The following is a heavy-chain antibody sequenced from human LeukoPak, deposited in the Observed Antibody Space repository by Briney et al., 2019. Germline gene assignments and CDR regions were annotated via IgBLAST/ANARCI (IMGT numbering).Heavy chain of an antibody. CDR1: GFTFDDYA. CDR3: ARDRSIAVAGDFDY. V-gene: IGHV3-9*01. D-gene: IGHD6-19*01. J-gene: IGHJ4*02. Sequence: GGSLRLSCAASGFTFDDYAMHRVRQAPGKGLEWVSGISWNSGSIGYADSVKGRFTISRDNAKNSLYLQMNSLRAEDTAVYYCARDRSIAVAGDFDYWGQGTLVTVSS. CDR2: ISWNSGSI.